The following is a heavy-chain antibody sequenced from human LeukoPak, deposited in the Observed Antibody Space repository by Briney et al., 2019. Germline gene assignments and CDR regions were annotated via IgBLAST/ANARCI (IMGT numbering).Heavy chain of an antibody. CDR2: TYNSGST. J-gene: IGHJ4*02. V-gene: IGHV4-59*01. D-gene: IGHD3-10*01. CDR1: GGSISIYY. CDR3: ARSQNYYGSGDY. Sequence: SETLSLTCTVSGGSISIYYWSWIRQPPGKGLEWIGYTYNSGSTNYNPSLKSRVTISVDTSKNQFSLKLSSVTAADTAVYYCARSQNYYGSGDYWSQGTLVTVSS.